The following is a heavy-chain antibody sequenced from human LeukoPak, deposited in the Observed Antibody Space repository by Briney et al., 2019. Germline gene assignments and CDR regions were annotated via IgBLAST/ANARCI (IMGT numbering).Heavy chain of an antibody. CDR3: ARDSSVGATSFDY. CDR1: GFTFSSYE. J-gene: IGHJ4*02. CDR2: ISSSGSTI. V-gene: IGHV3-48*03. D-gene: IGHD1-26*01. Sequence: SLRLSCAASGFTFSSYEMNWVRQAPGKGLEWVSYISSSGSTIYYADSVKGRFTISRDNAKNSLYLQMNSLRAEDTAVYYCARDSSVGATSFDYWGQGTLVTVSS.